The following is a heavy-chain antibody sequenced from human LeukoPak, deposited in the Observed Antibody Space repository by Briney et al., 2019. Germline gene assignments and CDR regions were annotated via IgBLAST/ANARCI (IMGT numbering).Heavy chain of an antibody. CDR3: ARPTTVTTISADAFDI. J-gene: IGHJ3*02. D-gene: IGHD4-17*01. Sequence: GGSLRLSFAASGFTFDDYAMHWVRQAPGKGLEWVSSISSGGTYKYYADSVKGRFTISRDNAQNSLYLQMNSLRAEDSSVYYCARPTTVTTISADAFDIWGQGTMVTVSS. CDR1: GFTFDDYA. V-gene: IGHV3-21*01. CDR2: ISSGGTYK.